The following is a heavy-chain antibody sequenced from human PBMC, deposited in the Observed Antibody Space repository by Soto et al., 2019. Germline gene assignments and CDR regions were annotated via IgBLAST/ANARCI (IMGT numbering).Heavy chain of an antibody. Sequence: GGSLRLSCAASGFTFSSHWMHWARQTPGKGLMWVSRIDSEGTSTSYADSVKGRFTISRDSSRNTIYLHMNRLRAEDTAVYYCAKAMADYWGPGTVVTVSS. V-gene: IGHV3-74*01. CDR3: AKAMADY. J-gene: IGHJ4*02. CDR2: IDSEGTST. CDR1: GFTFSSHW.